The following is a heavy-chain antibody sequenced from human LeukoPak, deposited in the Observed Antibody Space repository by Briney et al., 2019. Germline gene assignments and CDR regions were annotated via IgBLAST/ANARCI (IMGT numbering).Heavy chain of an antibody. D-gene: IGHD6-19*01. V-gene: IGHV3-30*18. Sequence: GGSLRLSCAASGFTFSNYGMHWARQAPGKGLEWVALISHDGSNKYYADSVKGRFTISRDNSKNTLSLQLNTLRPEDTAVYYCAKRDGRGWLYFDNWGQGTLVTVSS. CDR3: AKRDGRGWLYFDN. J-gene: IGHJ4*02. CDR1: GFTFSNYG. CDR2: ISHDGSNK.